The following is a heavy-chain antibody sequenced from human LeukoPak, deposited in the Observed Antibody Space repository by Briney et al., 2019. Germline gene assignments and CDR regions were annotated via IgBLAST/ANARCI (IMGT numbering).Heavy chain of an antibody. Sequence: GASVKVSCKASGYTFTSYAMNWVRQAPGQGLEWMGWINTNTGNPTYAQGFTGRFVFSLDTSVSTAYLQISSLKAEDTAVYYCASDKDDYVWGSYRPSFDYWGQGTLVTVSS. CDR3: ASDKDDYVWGSYRPSFDY. V-gene: IGHV7-4-1*02. CDR2: INTNTGNP. D-gene: IGHD3-16*02. CDR1: GYTFTSYA. J-gene: IGHJ4*02.